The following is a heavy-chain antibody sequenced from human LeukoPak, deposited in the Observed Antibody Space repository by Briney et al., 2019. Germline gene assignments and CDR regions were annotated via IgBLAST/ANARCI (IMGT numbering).Heavy chain of an antibody. CDR2: ISSYNGNT. V-gene: IGHV1-18*01. Sequence: ASVKVYCRASGYTFTNYGIDWVRQAPGQGLEWMGWISSYNGNTNYAQMLQGRVTMTTDTSTSTAYMELRSLRSDDTAIYYCARVRDTIFMDVWGQGTTVTVSS. CDR1: GYTFTNYG. CDR3: ARVRDTIFMDV. D-gene: IGHD3-3*01. J-gene: IGHJ6*02.